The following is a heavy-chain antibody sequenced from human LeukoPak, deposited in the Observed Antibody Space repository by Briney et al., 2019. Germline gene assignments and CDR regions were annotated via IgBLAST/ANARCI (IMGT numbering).Heavy chain of an antibody. CDR2: IYYSGST. CDR1: GGSISSSSYY. D-gene: IGHD6-19*01. J-gene: IGHJ6*02. Sequence: PSETLSLTCTVSGGSISSSSYYWGWIRQPPGKGLEWIWCIYYSGSTYYNPSLKSRVTISVDTSKNQFSLKLSSVTAADTAVYYCARGDSSGWYSYYYYYGMDVWGQGTTVTVSS. V-gene: IGHV4-39*01. CDR3: ARGDSSGWYSYYYYYGMDV.